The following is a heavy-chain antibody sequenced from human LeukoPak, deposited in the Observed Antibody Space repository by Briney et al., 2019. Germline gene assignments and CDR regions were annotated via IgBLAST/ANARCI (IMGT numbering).Heavy chain of an antibody. CDR2: IYYSGST. J-gene: IGHJ4*02. CDR1: GGSISSYY. CDR3: AKGPPAGTPYFDY. D-gene: IGHD6-13*01. V-gene: IGHV4-59*01. Sequence: SETLSLTCTVSGGSISSYYWSWIRQPPGKGLEWIGYIYYSGSTNYNPSLKSRVTISVDTSKNQFSLKLSSVTAADTAVYYCAKGPPAGTPYFDYGGQETLSTVSS.